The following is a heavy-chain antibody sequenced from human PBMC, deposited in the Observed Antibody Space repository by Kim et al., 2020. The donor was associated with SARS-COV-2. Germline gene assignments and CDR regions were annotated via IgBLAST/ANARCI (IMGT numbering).Heavy chain of an antibody. CDR3: ARGNLEYGVSNFDY. CDR1: GGSFSGYY. V-gene: IGHV4-34*01. J-gene: IGHJ4*02. Sequence: SETLSLTCAVYGGSFSGYYWSWIRQPPGKGLEWIGEINHSGSTNYNPSLKSRVTISVDTSNNQFSLKLSSVTAADTAVYYCARGNLEYGVSNFDYWGQGTLVTVSS. CDR2: INHSGST. D-gene: IGHD4-17*01.